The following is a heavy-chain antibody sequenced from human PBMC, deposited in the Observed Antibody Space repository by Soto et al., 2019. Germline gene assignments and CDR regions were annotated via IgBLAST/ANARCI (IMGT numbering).Heavy chain of an antibody. J-gene: IGHJ3*02. Sequence: QVQLQESGPGLVKPSETLSLTCTVSGGSISSYYWSWIRQPPGKGLEWIGYIYYSGSTNYNPSLKSRVTISVDTSKNQFSLKLSSVTAAHTAVYYCAREPTSYYDSSGYYSGGAFDIWGQGTMVTVSS. CDR2: IYYSGST. CDR3: AREPTSYYDSSGYYSGGAFDI. CDR1: GGSISSYY. V-gene: IGHV4-59*01. D-gene: IGHD3-22*01.